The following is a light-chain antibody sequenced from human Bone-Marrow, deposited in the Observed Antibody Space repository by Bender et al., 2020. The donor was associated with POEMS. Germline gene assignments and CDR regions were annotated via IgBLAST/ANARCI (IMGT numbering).Light chain of an antibody. CDR1: INDIGAFNS. CDR3: SSSAGTFTLI. Sequence: QSALTQPRSASGSPGQSVTISCTGSINDIGAFNSVSWYLQHPGRAPQLIIYDVTKRPSGVPDRFSGAKSGNTASLTVSGLQLEDEGDYFCSSSAGTFTLIFGGGTRLTVL. CDR2: DVT. V-gene: IGLV2-11*01. J-gene: IGLJ2*01.